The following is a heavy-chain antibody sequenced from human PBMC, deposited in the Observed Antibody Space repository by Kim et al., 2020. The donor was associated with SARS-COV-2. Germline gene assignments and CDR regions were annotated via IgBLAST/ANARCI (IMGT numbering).Heavy chain of an antibody. CDR2: IIPIFGTA. D-gene: IGHD3-22*01. Sequence: SVKVSCKASGGTFSSYAISWVRQAPGQGLEWMGGIIPIFGTANYAQKFQGRVTITADESTSTAYMELSSLRSEDTAVYYCARLHYYYVSSGYYAPFDNWGQGTLVTVSS. CDR1: GGTFSSYA. J-gene: IGHJ4*02. CDR3: ARLHYYYVSSGYYAPFDN. V-gene: IGHV1-69*13.